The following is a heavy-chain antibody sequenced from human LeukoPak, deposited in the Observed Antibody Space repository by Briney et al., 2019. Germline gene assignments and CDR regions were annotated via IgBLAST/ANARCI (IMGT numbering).Heavy chain of an antibody. CDR2: IYSGGNT. Sequence: GGSLRLSCAASGFTVSSNYMSWVRQAPGKGLEWVSVIYSGGNTYFADPVKGRFTISRDNPKNTLYLQMSSLRAGDTAVYYCARGGSDCGGDCYLDYWGQGTLVTVSS. D-gene: IGHD2-21*02. CDR3: ARGGSDCGGDCYLDY. V-gene: IGHV3-53*01. CDR1: GFTVSSNY. J-gene: IGHJ4*02.